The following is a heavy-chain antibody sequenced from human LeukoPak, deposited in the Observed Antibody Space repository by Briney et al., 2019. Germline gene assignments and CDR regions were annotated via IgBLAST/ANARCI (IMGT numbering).Heavy chain of an antibody. Sequence: SETLSLTCAVYGGSFSGYYWSWIRQPPGKGLEWIGEINHSGSTNYNPSLKSRVTISVDTSKNQFSLKLSSVTAADTAVYYCARHRTMYYYDSSGYPDYWGQGTLVTVSS. CDR3: ARHRTMYYYDSSGYPDY. D-gene: IGHD3-22*01. CDR2: INHSGST. V-gene: IGHV4-34*01. CDR1: GGSFSGYY. J-gene: IGHJ4*02.